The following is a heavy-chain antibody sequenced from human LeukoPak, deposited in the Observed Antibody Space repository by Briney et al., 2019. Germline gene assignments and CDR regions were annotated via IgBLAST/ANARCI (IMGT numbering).Heavy chain of an antibody. V-gene: IGHV1-69*01. CDR2: IIPIFGTA. D-gene: IGHD2-15*01. J-gene: IGHJ1*01. CDR3: ARDPYYCSGGSCYVAEYFQH. Sequence: SVKVSCKASGGTFSSYAISWERQAPGQGLEWMGGIIPIFGTANYAQKFQGRVTITADESTSTAYMELSSLRSEDTAVYYCARDPYYCSGGSCYVAEYFQHWGQGTLVTVSS. CDR1: GGTFSSYA.